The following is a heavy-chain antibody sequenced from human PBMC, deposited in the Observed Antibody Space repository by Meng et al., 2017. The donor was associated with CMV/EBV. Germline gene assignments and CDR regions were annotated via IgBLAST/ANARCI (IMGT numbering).Heavy chain of an antibody. D-gene: IGHD3-3*01. Sequence: GVRFAWLRPSPGKALEWLALVAWDDDKRYTPSLSGRLTITEDTSKSQVVLTMTDMDPVDTGTYYCAHRRYGGTNYDFFDPWGQGLLVTVSS. V-gene: IGHV2-5*02. CDR2: VAWDDDK. J-gene: IGHJ5*02. CDR3: AHRRYGGTNYDFFDP. CDR1: GVR.